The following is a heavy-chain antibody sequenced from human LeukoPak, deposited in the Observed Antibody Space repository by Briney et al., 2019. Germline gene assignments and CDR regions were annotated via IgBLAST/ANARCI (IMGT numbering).Heavy chain of an antibody. V-gene: IGHV4-59*01. J-gene: IGHJ5*02. Sequence: SETLSLTCTVSGGSISSYYWSWIRQPPGKGLEWIGYIYYSRSTNYNPSLKSRVTISVDTSKNQFSLKLSSVTAADTAVYYCARDRYSSSWYQSWFDPWGQGTLVTVSS. D-gene: IGHD6-13*01. CDR3: ARDRYSSSWYQSWFDP. CDR2: IYYSRST. CDR1: GGSISSYY.